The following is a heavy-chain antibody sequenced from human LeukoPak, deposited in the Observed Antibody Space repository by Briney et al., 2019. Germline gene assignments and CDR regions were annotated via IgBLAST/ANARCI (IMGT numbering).Heavy chain of an antibody. V-gene: IGHV4-39*07. CDR2: IYYGGST. J-gene: IGHJ4*02. Sequence: PSETLSLTCTVSGGSISRSSYYWGWIRQTPGKGPEWIGSIYYGGSTYYNPSLKSRVTISVDTSKNQFSLKLSSVTAADTAVYYCARRAVAGTLDYWGQGAPVTVSS. CDR1: GGSISRSSYY. CDR3: ARRAVAGTLDY. D-gene: IGHD6-13*01.